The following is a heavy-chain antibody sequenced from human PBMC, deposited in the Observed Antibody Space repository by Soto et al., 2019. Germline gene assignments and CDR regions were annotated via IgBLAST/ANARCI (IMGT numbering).Heavy chain of an antibody. D-gene: IGHD6-19*01. V-gene: IGHV3-23*01. CDR2: TPGSGGSA. CDR1: GFTFGTYA. CDR3: AKGGSSGWYYFDL. J-gene: IGHJ4*02. Sequence: GGSLRLSCAASGFTFGTYAMNWVRQAPGKGLEWVSSTPGSGGSAYYADSVKGRFTISRDDSKNTLYLQMDSLRPEDTAIYYCAKGGSSGWYYFDLWGQGTLVTVSS.